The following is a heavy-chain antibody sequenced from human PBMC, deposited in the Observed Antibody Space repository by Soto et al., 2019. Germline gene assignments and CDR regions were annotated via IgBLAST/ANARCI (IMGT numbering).Heavy chain of an antibody. CDR1: GFTFSSYG. J-gene: IGHJ6*02. CDR2: IWYDGSNK. Sequence: GGSLRLSCAASGFTFSSYGMHWVRQAPGKGLEWVAVIWYDGSNKYYADSVKGRFTISRDNSKNTLYLQMNSLRAEDTAVYYCAREDNAEVVAATEAKYYYYYYGMDVWGQGTTVTVSS. V-gene: IGHV3-33*01. CDR3: AREDNAEVVAATEAKYYYYYYGMDV. D-gene: IGHD2-15*01.